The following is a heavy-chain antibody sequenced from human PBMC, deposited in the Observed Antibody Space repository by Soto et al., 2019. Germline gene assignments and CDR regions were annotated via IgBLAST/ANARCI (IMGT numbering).Heavy chain of an antibody. CDR2: VYYSGAT. CDR3: SRHDDWFDP. V-gene: IGHV4-39*01. Sequence: PSETLSLTCNVSGDSMTSPPYYWGWIRQPPGKGLEGIGTVYYSGATYYNPSLRGRLTVSADTSKNYFSLRLTFVTLAAAAVYYCSRHDDWFDPWGQGILVTVSS. CDR1: GDSMTSPPYY. J-gene: IGHJ5*02.